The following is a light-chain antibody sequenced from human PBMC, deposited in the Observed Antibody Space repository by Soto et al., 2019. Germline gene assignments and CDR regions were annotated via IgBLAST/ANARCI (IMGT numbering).Light chain of an antibody. CDR3: QNHNNAPWT. V-gene: IGKV3D-20*02. CDR2: AAS. CDR1: QSVSSSH. J-gene: IGKJ1*01. Sequence: EIVLTQSPGTLSLSPGERATLPCRASQSVSSSHLAWYQHKPGQAPRLLIYAASSRATGSPDRFSGGGSGTDFTLTISSLQPEDVATYYCQNHNNAPWTFGQGTKVDI.